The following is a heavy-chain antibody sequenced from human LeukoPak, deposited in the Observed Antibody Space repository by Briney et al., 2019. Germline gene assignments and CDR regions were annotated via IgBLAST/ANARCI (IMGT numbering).Heavy chain of an antibody. V-gene: IGHV3-30*02. J-gene: IGHJ5*02. CDR2: IRYDGSNK. Sequence: GGSLRLSCAASGFTFSSYGMHWVRQAPGKGLEWVAFIRYDGSNKYYADSVKGRFTISRDNSKNTLYLQMNSLRAEDTAVYYCEKAGDYITGFDPWGPGTLVTVSS. CDR1: GFTFSSYG. D-gene: IGHD4-17*01. CDR3: EKAGDYITGFDP.